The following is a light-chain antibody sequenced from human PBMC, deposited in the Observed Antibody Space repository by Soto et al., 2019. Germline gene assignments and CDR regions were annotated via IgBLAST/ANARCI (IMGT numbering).Light chain of an antibody. CDR1: QSVRNGA. CDR2: GAS. Sequence: EIVLTQSPGTLSLSPGEGATVSCRASQSVRNGALAWYQQKPGQAPRLLIFGASSRATDIPDRFSASGSGTHFTLTISRLEPEDFAVYYCHQYGDSAHTVGQGTKLDIK. CDR3: HQYGDSAHT. V-gene: IGKV3-20*01. J-gene: IGKJ2*01.